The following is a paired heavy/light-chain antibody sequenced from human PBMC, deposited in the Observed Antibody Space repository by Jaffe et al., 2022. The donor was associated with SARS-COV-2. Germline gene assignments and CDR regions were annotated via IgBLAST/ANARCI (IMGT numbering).Heavy chain of an antibody. CDR2: ISSSGSTI. CDR3: ARSITIFKNWFDP. V-gene: IGHV3-11*01. CDR1: GFTFSDYY. Sequence: QVQLVESGGGLVKPGGSLRLSCAASGFTFSDYYMSWIRQAPGKGLEWVSYISSSGSTIYYADSVKGRFTISRDNAKNSLYLQMNSLRAEDTAVYYCARSITIFKNWFDPWGQGTLVTVSS. D-gene: IGHD3-3*01. J-gene: IGHJ5*02.
Light chain of an antibody. V-gene: IGLV2-14*01. CDR1: SSDVGGYNY. CDR3: SSYTSSSTLYV. J-gene: IGLJ1*01. Sequence: QSALTQPASVSGSPGQSITISCTGTSSDVGGYNYVSWYQQHPGKAPKLMIYEVSNRPSGVPDRFSGSKSGNTASLTISGLQAEDEADYYCSSYTSSSTLYVFGTGTKVTVL. CDR2: EVS.